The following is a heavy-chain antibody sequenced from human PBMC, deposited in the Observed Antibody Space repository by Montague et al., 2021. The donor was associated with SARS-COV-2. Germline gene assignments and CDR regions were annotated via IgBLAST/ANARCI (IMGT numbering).Heavy chain of an antibody. V-gene: IGHV4-61*09. Sequence: TLSLPCTVSGGSVSSRSHFWSWIRQPAGKGLGWIGHIYATGSAKYNPSLESRVTISVDTSNNQFSLRLNSVTAADTAVYYCTRVVVVVPASPAPTLFDPWGQGILVTVSS. J-gene: IGHJ5*02. CDR2: IYATGSA. D-gene: IGHD2-15*01. CDR1: GGSVSSRSHF. CDR3: TRVVVVVPASPAPTLFDP.